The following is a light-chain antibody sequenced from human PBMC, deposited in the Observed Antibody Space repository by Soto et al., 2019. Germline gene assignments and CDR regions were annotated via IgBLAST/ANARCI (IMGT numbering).Light chain of an antibody. CDR2: DAS. CDR1: QSISSW. V-gene: IGKV1-5*01. CDR3: QQYNSNPYT. J-gene: IGKJ2*01. Sequence: DIQLTQSPATLSASVGDRVTITCRASQSISSWLAWYQQKPGKAPKLLIYDASSLESGGPSRFSGSGSGTEFTLTISSLQPDDFASYYCQQYNSNPYTFGQGTKVEIK.